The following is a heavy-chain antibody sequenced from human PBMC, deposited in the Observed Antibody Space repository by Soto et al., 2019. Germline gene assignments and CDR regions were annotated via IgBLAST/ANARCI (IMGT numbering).Heavy chain of an antibody. CDR2: ISYDGSNK. V-gene: IGHV3-30-3*01. CDR1: GFTFSSYA. D-gene: IGHD1-1*01. CDR3: ATSERPLDYFDY. J-gene: IGHJ4*02. Sequence: QVQLVESGGGVVQPGRSLRLSCAASGFTFSSYAMHWVRQAPGKGLEWVAVISYDGSNKYYADSVKGRFTISRDNSKNTLYLQMNSLRAEDTAVYYCATSERPLDYFDYWGQGTLVTVSS.